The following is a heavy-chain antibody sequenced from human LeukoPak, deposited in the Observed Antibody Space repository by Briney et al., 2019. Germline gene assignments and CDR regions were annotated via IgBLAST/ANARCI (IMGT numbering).Heavy chain of an antibody. Sequence: PSETLSLTCAVYGGSFYGGSFSGYYWSWIRQPPEKGLEWIGEINHSGSTNYNPSLKSRVTISVDTSKNQFSLKLSSVTAADTAVYYCARGEAVAGLDYWGQGTLVTVSS. J-gene: IGHJ4*02. D-gene: IGHD6-19*01. CDR2: INHSGST. CDR3: ARGEAVAGLDY. CDR1: GGSFSGYY. V-gene: IGHV4-34*01.